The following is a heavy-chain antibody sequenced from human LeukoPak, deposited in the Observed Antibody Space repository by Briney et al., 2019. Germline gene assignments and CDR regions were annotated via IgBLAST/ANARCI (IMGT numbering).Heavy chain of an antibody. J-gene: IGHJ6*03. CDR3: ARGPPNWGSYYYYYYMDV. V-gene: IGHV4-39*07. CDR1: GGSISSSSYY. Sequence: PSETLSLTCTVSGGSISSSSYYWGWIRQPPGKGLEWIGNGYYSGSTYYNPSLKSRVTILLDTSKNQFSLKLSSVTAADTAVYYCARGPPNWGSYYYYYYMDVWGKGTTVTVSS. D-gene: IGHD7-27*01. CDR2: GYYSGST.